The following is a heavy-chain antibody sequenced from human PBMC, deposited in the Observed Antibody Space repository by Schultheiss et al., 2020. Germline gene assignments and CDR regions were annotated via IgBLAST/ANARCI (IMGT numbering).Heavy chain of an antibody. CDR1: GDSVSSNSAA. CDR2: TYYRSKWYN. V-gene: IGHV6-1*01. CDR3: ARERRYYDSSGYSLYYGMDV. J-gene: IGHJ6*02. D-gene: IGHD3-22*01. Sequence: SQPLSLTCAISGDSVSSNSAAWNWIRQSPSRGLEWLGRTYYRSKWYNDYAVSVKSRITINPDTSKNQFSLQLNSVTPEDTAVYYCARERRYYDSSGYSLYYGMDVWGQGTTVTGSS.